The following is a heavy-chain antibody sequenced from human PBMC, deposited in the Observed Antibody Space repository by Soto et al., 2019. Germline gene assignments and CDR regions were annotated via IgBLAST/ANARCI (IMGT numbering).Heavy chain of an antibody. Sequence: QVQLVQSGAEVKKPGASVKVSCKASGYSFINYGITWVRQAPGQGLEWMGWISAYNGNKNYAQNLQGRGTMTTDTSTSTAFLDLRSLTSYDTAVYYCARGFQGCSDSYFDYWGQGSLVTVSA. CDR1: GYSFINYG. CDR2: ISAYNGNK. J-gene: IGHJ4*02. D-gene: IGHD5-12*01. V-gene: IGHV1-18*01. CDR3: ARGFQGCSDSYFDY.